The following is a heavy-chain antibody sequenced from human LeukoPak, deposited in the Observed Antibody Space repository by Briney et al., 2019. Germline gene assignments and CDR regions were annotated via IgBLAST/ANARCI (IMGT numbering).Heavy chain of an antibody. V-gene: IGHV1-18*01. Sequence: ASVKVSCKASGYTFTSDGISWVRQAPGQGLEWMGWISAYNGNTNYAQKLQGRVTMTTDTSTSTAYMELRSLRSDDTAVYYCARALVVPAAYRDDWFDPWGQGTLVTVSS. CDR1: GYTFTSDG. J-gene: IGHJ5*02. D-gene: IGHD2-2*01. CDR2: ISAYNGNT. CDR3: ARALVVPAAYRDDWFDP.